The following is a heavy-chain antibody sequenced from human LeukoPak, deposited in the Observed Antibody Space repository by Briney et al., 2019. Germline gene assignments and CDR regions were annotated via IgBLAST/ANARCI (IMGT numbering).Heavy chain of an antibody. V-gene: IGHV4-39*07. CDR2: VSHSGST. CDR3: ARVRPYDYVWGSKRRYYFDY. J-gene: IGHJ4*02. CDR1: GGSISSYY. D-gene: IGHD3-16*01. Sequence: SETLSLTCTVSGGSISSYYWGWIRQPPGKGLEWIASVSHSGSTYYNPSLESRVTISLDTSKTQFSLKLTSVTAADTAVYYCARVRPYDYVWGSKRRYYFDYWGQGTLVTVSS.